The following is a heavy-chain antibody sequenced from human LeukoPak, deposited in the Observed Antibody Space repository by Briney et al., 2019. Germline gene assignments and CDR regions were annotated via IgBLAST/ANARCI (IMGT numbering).Heavy chain of an antibody. V-gene: IGHV3-21*01. CDR2: ISSSGNYI. CDR1: GFTFSSYS. D-gene: IGHD6-19*01. CDR3: ARSPSSGWYPGGVY. J-gene: IGHJ4*02. Sequence: KAGGSLRLSCAASGFTFSSYSMNWVRQAPGKGLEWVSSISSSGNYIYYADSVKGRFTIFRDNAKNSLYLQISSLRAEDTAVYYCARSPSSGWYPGGVYWGQGTLVTVSS.